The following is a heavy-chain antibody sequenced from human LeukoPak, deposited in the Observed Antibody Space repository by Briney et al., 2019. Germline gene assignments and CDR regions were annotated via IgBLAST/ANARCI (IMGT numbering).Heavy chain of an antibody. Sequence: SETLSLTCTVSGGSISSYYWSWIRQPPGKGLEWIGEINHSGSTNYNPSLKSRVTISVDTSKNQFSLKLSSVTAADTAVYYCARRRGWAARPKYYFDYWGQGTLVTVSS. CDR1: GGSISSYY. D-gene: IGHD6-6*01. V-gene: IGHV4-34*01. CDR3: ARRRGWAARPKYYFDY. CDR2: INHSGST. J-gene: IGHJ4*02.